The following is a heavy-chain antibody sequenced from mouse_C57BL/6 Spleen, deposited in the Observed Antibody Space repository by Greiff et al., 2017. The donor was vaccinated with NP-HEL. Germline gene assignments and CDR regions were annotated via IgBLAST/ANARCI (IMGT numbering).Heavy chain of an antibody. CDR3: ASGTGKGLYYFDY. J-gene: IGHJ2*01. Sequence: EVKLMESGGGLVKPGGSLKLSCAASGFTFSDYGMHWVRQAPEKGLEWVAYISSGSSTIYYADPVKGRCTISRDNAKNTLFLQMTSLRSEDTAMYYCASGTGKGLYYFDYWGQGTTLTVSS. CDR1: GFTFSDYG. V-gene: IGHV5-17*01. D-gene: IGHD4-1*01. CDR2: ISSGSSTI.